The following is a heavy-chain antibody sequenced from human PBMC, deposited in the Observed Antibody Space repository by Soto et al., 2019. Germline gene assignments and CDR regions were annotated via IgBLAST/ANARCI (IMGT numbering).Heavy chain of an antibody. Sequence: EVQLVESGGGLVQPGGSLRLSFAASGFTFRIYSMNWIRQAPGKGLEWVSYMTSDMKTIHYADSVKGRFTISRDNARNSVYLQMTSLRDEDTAVYYCARSVEGHFDYWGQGTLVTVSS. V-gene: IGHV3-48*02. D-gene: IGHD6-19*01. CDR1: GFTFRIYS. J-gene: IGHJ4*02. CDR2: MTSDMKTI. CDR3: ARSVEGHFDY.